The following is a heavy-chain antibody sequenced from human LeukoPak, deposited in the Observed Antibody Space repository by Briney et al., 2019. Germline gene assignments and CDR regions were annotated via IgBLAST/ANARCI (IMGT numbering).Heavy chain of an antibody. CDR1: GFTFSSYA. CDR2: ISYDGSNK. D-gene: IGHD3-10*01. Sequence: SGGSLRLSCAASGFTFSSYAMHWVRQAPGKGLEWVAVISYDGSNKYYADSVKGRFTISRDNAKNSLYLQMNSLRAEDTAVYYCARNAHYYGSGSYYKLSYWGQGTLVTVSS. V-gene: IGHV3-30-3*01. J-gene: IGHJ4*02. CDR3: ARNAHYYGSGSYYKLSY.